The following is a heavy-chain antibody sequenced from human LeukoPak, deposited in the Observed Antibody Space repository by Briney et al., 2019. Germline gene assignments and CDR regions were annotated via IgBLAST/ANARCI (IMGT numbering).Heavy chain of an antibody. CDR2: IIPIFGTT. D-gene: IGHD1-26*01. J-gene: IGHJ3*02. CDR1: GGTFSSYA. CDR3: ASGGGLAGDAFDI. V-gene: IGHV1-69*05. Sequence: SVKVSCKASGGTFSSYAISWVRQAPGQGLEWMGGIIPIFGTTNYAQKFQGRVTITTDESTSTAYMELSSLRSEDTAVYYCASGGGLAGDAFDIWGQGTMVTVSS.